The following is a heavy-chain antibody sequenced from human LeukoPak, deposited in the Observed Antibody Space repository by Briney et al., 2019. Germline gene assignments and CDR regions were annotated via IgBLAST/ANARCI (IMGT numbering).Heavy chain of an antibody. Sequence: PGGSLRLSCVASGFIFSSYGMHWIRQAPGKGLEWVAVISYDGSNKYYADSVKGRFTISRDNSKNTLYLQMNSLRAEDTAVYYCAKDQVVATIQLSYGMDVWGQGTTVTVSS. CDR2: ISYDGSNK. CDR3: AKDQVVATIQLSYGMDV. D-gene: IGHD5-12*01. J-gene: IGHJ6*02. V-gene: IGHV3-30*18. CDR1: GFIFSSYG.